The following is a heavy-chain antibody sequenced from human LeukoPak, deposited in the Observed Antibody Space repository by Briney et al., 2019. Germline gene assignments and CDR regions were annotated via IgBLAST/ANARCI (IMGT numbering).Heavy chain of an antibody. J-gene: IGHJ3*02. V-gene: IGHV3-23*03. CDR3: AKDSVSQNGIFDPFDI. CDR2: IEGDGSGT. CDR1: GFTFSSYW. D-gene: IGHD2-15*01. Sequence: GGTLRLSCAASGFTFSSYWMSWVRQAPGKGLEWVSSIEGDGSGTYYTDSARGRFIVSRDNSKNTLFLQMNRLRAEDAAVYYCAKDSVSQNGIFDPFDIWGQGTLVTVSS.